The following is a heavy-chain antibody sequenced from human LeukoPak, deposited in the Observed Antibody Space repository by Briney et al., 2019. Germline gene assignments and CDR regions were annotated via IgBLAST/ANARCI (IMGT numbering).Heavy chain of an antibody. CDR3: ARDARSHCGTDACYGPYFDY. V-gene: IGHV3-48*01. Sequence: PGGSLRLSCAASGFSFSTSSMSWVRQTPGKGLEWISYIRGSSTTIYYADSVKGRSTISRDNARNSLYLQMNDLRAEDTGVYFCARDARSHCGTDACYGPYFDYWGQGSLVTVSS. J-gene: IGHJ4*02. CDR1: GFSFSTSS. CDR2: IRGSSTTI. D-gene: IGHD2-2*01.